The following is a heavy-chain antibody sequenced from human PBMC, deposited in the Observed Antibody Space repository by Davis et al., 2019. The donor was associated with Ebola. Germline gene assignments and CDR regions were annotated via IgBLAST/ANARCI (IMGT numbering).Heavy chain of an antibody. V-gene: IGHV1-46*01. J-gene: IGHJ4*02. D-gene: IGHD1-26*01. CDR1: GYTFTSYY. CDR3: ARDRGRGFADY. CDR2: INPSGGST. Sequence: ASVKVSCKASGYTFTSYYMHWVRQAPGQGLEWMGIINPSGGSTSYAQKFQGRVTMTTDTSTSTAYMELRSLRSDDTAVYYCARDRGRGFADYWGQGTLVTVSS.